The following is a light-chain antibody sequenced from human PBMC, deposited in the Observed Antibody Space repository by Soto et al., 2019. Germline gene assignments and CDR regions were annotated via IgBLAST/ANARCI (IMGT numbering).Light chain of an antibody. Sequence: EIVLTQSPGTLSLSPGERATLSCRASQSVSSSYLAWYQQKPGQAPRLLIHDASSRATGIPARFSGSGSGTDFTLTISSLEPEDFAVYYCQQRSNWLTFGGGTKVDIK. CDR3: QQRSNWLT. CDR2: DAS. CDR1: QSVSSSY. V-gene: IGKV3D-20*02. J-gene: IGKJ4*01.